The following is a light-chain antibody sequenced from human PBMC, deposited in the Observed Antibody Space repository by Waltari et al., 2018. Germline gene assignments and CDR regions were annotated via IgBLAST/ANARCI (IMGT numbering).Light chain of an antibody. CDR3: CTYVGRTTFHVT. V-gene: IGLV2-23*02. J-gene: IGLJ2*01. CDR2: EDN. Sequence: QSALTQPASVSGSPGQSIPISCTGTISDVGTYNLVPWYQQHPGKAPKLIIYEDNKRPSGVSDRLSGSKSGNTASLTISGLQAEDEADYYCCTYVGRTTFHVTFGGGTKLTVL. CDR1: ISDVGTYNL.